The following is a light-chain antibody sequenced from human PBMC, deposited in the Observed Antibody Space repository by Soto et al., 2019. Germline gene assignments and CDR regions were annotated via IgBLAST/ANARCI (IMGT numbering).Light chain of an antibody. CDR3: SSYAGSSNV. CDR2: EVN. J-gene: IGLJ1*01. V-gene: IGLV2-8*01. Sequence: QSVLTHPASVSGSPGQSVPISCTGTSSDVGGYNYVSWYQQHPGKAPKLMIYEVNKRPSGVPDRFSGSKSGNTASLTVSGLQAEDEADYYCSSYAGSSNVFGTGTKVTVL. CDR1: SSDVGGYNY.